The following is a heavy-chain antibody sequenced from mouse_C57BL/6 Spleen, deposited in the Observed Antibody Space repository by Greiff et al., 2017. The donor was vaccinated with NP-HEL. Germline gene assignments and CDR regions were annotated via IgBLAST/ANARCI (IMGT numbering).Heavy chain of an antibody. Sequence: EVKVVESGGGLVKPGGSLKLSCAASGFTFSDYGMHWVRQAPEKGLEWVAYISSGSSTIYYADTVKGRFTISRDNAKNTLFLQMTSLRSEDTAMYYCARTPGAYWGQGTLVTVSA. CDR1: GFTFSDYG. J-gene: IGHJ3*01. CDR3: ARTPGAY. V-gene: IGHV5-17*01. CDR2: ISSGSSTI.